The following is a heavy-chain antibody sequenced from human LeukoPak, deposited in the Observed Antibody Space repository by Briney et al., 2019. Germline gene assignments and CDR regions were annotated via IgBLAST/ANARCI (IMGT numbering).Heavy chain of an antibody. D-gene: IGHD3-3*01. CDR1: GFTFSSYW. CDR3: ARGLEVRFLEWLLTFDY. V-gene: IGHV3-7*01. CDR2: IKQDGSEK. Sequence: PGGSLRLSCAASGFTFSSYWMSWVRQAPGKGLEWVANIKQDGSEKYYVDSVKGRFTISRDNAKNSLYLQMNGLRAEDTAVYYCARGLEVRFLEWLLTFDYWGQGTLVTVSS. J-gene: IGHJ4*02.